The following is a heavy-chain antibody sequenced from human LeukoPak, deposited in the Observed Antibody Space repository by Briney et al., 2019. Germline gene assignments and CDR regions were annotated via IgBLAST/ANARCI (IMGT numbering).Heavy chain of an antibody. J-gene: IGHJ4*02. Sequence: SETLSLTCTVSGGSISSSSYYWGWIRQPPGKGLEWIGSIYYSGSTYYNPSLKSRVTISVDTSKNQFSLKLSSETAADTAVYYCARQDDYGDYFDYWGQGTLVTVSS. CDR1: GGSISSSSYY. CDR3: ARQDDYGDYFDY. CDR2: IYYSGST. V-gene: IGHV4-39*01. D-gene: IGHD4-17*01.